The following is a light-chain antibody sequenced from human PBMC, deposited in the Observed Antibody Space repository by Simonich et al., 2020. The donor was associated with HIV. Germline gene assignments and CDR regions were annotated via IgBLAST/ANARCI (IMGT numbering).Light chain of an antibody. Sequence: QSALTQPASVSGSPGQSITISCTGTSSVVESYNLVSWYQQHPGKAPKLMIYEGSKRPSGVSNRFSGSKSGNTASLTISGRQAEDEADYYCCSYAGSSTWIFGGGTKLTVL. V-gene: IGLV2-23*01. CDR3: CSYAGSSTWI. CDR1: SSVVESYNL. J-gene: IGLJ2*01. CDR2: EGS.